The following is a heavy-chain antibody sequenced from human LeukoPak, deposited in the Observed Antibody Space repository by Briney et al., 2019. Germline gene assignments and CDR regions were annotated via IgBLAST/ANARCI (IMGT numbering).Heavy chain of an antibody. CDR2: IYSVGST. D-gene: IGHD3-16*01. V-gene: IGHV3-53*01. Sequence: GGSLRLSCTVSGFTFSSNSMSWVRQAPGKGLEWVSFIYSVGSTHYSDSVKGRFTISIDNSKNTMYPQMNSLSAEDTAVYYGARRAGAYTHPYDYWGQGTLVTVS. CDR1: GFTFSSNS. J-gene: IGHJ4*02. CDR3: ARRAGAYTHPYDY.